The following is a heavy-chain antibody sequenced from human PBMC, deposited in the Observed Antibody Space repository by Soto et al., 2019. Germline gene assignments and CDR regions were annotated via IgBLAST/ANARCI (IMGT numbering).Heavy chain of an antibody. CDR1: GGSVSSGGYY. V-gene: IGHV4-61*08. CDR3: ARDGPYYDFWSAYYYYYGMDF. D-gene: IGHD3-3*01. J-gene: IGHJ6*02. CDR2: IYYSGST. Sequence: PSETLSLTCTVSGGSVSSGGYYWSWIRQPPGKGLEWIGYIYYSGSTNYNPSLKSRVTISVDTSKNQFSLKLSSVTAADTAVYYCARDGPYYDFWSAYYYYYGMDFWGQGTLVTVSS.